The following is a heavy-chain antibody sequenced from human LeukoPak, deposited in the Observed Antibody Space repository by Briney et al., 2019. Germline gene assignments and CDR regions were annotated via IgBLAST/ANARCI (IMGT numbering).Heavy chain of an antibody. CDR1: GFTFSDYY. CDR3: ARDPRAGWSYFNLYYFDY. Sequence: GGPLRLSCAASGFTFSDYYMSWIRQAPGKGLEWVLYIIISGSTIYYADSVKGRFTISRANAKNSLYLQMNSLRAEDTAVYYCARDPRAGWSYFNLYYFDYWGQGTLVTVSS. V-gene: IGHV3-11*01. J-gene: IGHJ4*02. CDR2: IIISGSTI. D-gene: IGHD1-26*01.